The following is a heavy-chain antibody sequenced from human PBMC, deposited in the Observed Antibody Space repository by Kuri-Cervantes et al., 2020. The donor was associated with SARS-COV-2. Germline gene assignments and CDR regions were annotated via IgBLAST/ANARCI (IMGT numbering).Heavy chain of an antibody. D-gene: IGHD3-3*01. V-gene: IGHV4-39*07. CDR1: GGSISSSSYY. CDR3: ARAVYDFWSGYSHYYYYYGMDV. J-gene: IGHJ6*02. CDR2: IYYSGST. Sequence: ESLKISWTVAGGSISSSSYYWGWIRQPPGKGLEWIGSIYYSGSTYYNPSLKSRVTISVDTSKNQFSLKLSSVTAADTAVYYCARAVYDFWSGYSHYYYYYGMDVWGQGTTVTVSS.